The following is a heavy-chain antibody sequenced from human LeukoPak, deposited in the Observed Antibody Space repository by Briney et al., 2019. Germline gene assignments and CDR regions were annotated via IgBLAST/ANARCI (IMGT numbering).Heavy chain of an antibody. V-gene: IGHV3-48*01. J-gene: IGHJ4*02. CDR1: GFTFSSYS. Sequence: GGSLRLSCVVSGFTFSSYSMTWVRQAPGKGLEWVSYISGSSSTIYYADSVKGRFTISRDNAKNSLYLQMNSLRVEDTAVYYCARSKDLWFGELFGYWGQGTLVTVSS. CDR3: ARSKDLWFGELFGY. CDR2: ISGSSSTI. D-gene: IGHD3-10*01.